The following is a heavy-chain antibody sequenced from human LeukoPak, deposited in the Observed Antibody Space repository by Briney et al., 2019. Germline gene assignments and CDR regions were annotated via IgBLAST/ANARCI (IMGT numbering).Heavy chain of an antibody. D-gene: IGHD6-13*01. Sequence: SETLSLTCTVSGGSISSYYWSWILQPAGKGLEWIGRIYTSGSTNYNPSLKSRATMSVDTSKNQFSLKLSSVTAADTAVYYCARGISSSWYRHNWFDPWGQGTLVTVSS. CDR2: IYTSGST. CDR3: ARGISSSWYRHNWFDP. J-gene: IGHJ5*02. V-gene: IGHV4-4*07. CDR1: GGSISSYY.